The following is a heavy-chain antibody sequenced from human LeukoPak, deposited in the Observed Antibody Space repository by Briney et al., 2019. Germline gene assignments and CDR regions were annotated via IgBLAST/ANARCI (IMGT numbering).Heavy chain of an antibody. CDR2: IIPIFGTA. D-gene: IGHD3-22*01. J-gene: IGHJ3*02. CDR1: GGTFSSYA. CDR3: ARRSGYYDSSGYYRAFDI. Sequence: ASVKVSCKASGGTFSSYAISWVRQAPGQGLEWMGGIIPIFGTANYAQKFQGRVTITADKSTSTAYMELSSLRSEDTAVYYCARRSGYYDSSGYYRAFDIWGQGTMVTVSS. V-gene: IGHV1-69*06.